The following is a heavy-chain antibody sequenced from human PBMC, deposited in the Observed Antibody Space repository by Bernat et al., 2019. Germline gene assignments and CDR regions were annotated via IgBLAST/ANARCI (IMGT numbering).Heavy chain of an antibody. CDR1: GFTFSSFG. D-gene: IGHD3-10*01. CDR3: ASGYYGSGSYLPGPNDSFDI. CDR2: IWYDGSKK. Sequence: QVQLVESGGGVVQPGRSLRLSCAASGFTFSSFGMHWVRQAPTKGLEWVAAIWYDGSKKYYADSVKGRFTISRDNSRDTLYLQMNSLRAEDTATYYCASGYYGSGSYLPGPNDSFDIWGQGTMVTVSS. V-gene: IGHV3-33*01. J-gene: IGHJ3*02.